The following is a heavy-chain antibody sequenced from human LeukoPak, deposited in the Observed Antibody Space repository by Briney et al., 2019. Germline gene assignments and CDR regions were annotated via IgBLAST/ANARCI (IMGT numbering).Heavy chain of an antibody. CDR3: ARLSIAVSGDFEF. CDR2: VYPGDSDT. Sequence: GGSLKISCKGSGYSFTNYWIGWVRQMPGKGLGFMGIVYPGDSDTKYSPSFQGQVTISADKSINTAYLQWDSLKASDTAIYYCARLSIAVSGDFEFWGQGTLVTVSS. CDR1: GYSFTNYW. V-gene: IGHV5-51*01. J-gene: IGHJ4*02. D-gene: IGHD6-19*01.